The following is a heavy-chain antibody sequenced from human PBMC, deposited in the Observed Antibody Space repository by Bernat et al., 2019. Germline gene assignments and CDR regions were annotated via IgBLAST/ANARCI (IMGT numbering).Heavy chain of an antibody. J-gene: IGHJ6*02. V-gene: IGHV3-15*07. D-gene: IGHD4-17*01. Sequence: EVQLVESGGGLVKPGGSLRLSCAASGFTFSNAWMYWVRQAPGKGLEWVGRIKSKTDGGTTDYAAPVKGRFTISRDDSKNTLYLQMNSLKTEDTAVYYCTTDPVKPPQYYCGMDVWGQGTTVTVSS. CDR3: TTDPVKPPQYYCGMDV. CDR1: GFTFSNAW. CDR2: IKSKTDGGTT.